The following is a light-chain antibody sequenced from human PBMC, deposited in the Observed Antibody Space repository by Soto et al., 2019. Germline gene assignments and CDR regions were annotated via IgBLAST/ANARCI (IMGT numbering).Light chain of an antibody. J-gene: IGKJ2*01. CDR2: GAS. Sequence: EIVMTQSPATLSVSPGERATRSCRASQSVSSNLAWYQQKPGQAPRLLMYGASTRATGIPARFSGSGSGTEFTLTISSLQSEDFAVYFCQQYYNWPPYTFGQGKKLEIK. V-gene: IGKV3-15*01. CDR1: QSVSSN. CDR3: QQYYNWPPYT.